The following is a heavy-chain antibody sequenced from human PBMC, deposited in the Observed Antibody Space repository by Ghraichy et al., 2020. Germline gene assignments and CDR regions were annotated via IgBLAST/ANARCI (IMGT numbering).Heavy chain of an antibody. CDR2: IYYSGST. V-gene: IGHV4-39*07. J-gene: IGHJ5*02. CDR3: ARDYLPGGEEDWFDP. D-gene: IGHD3-16*01. Sequence: SETLSLTCTVSGGSISSSSYYWGWIRQPPGKGLEWIGSIYYSGSTYYNPSLKSRVTISVDTSKNQFSLKLSSVTAADTAVYYCARDYLPGGEEDWFDPWGQGTLVTVSS. CDR1: GGSISSSSYY.